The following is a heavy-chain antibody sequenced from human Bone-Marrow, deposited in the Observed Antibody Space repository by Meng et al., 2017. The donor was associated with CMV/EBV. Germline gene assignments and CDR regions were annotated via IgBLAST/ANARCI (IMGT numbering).Heavy chain of an antibody. Sequence: ASVKVFCKASGYTFTSYYMHWVRQAPGQGLEWMGIINPSGGSTSYAQKFQGRVTMTRDTSTSTVYMELSSLRSEDTAVYYCARVHPRLGQFRKSIAAQFDPWGPGTLVTVSS. CDR2: INPSGGST. CDR3: ARVHPRLGQFRKSIAAQFDP. D-gene: IGHD6-6*01. J-gene: IGHJ5*02. CDR1: GYTFTSYY. V-gene: IGHV1-46*01.